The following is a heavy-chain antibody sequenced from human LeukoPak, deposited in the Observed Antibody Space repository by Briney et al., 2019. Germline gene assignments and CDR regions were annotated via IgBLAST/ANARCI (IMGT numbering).Heavy chain of an antibody. D-gene: IGHD2-2*01. J-gene: IGHJ1*01. CDR1: GFTFSSYA. Sequence: GGSLRLSCAASGFTFSSYAMNWVRQAPGRGLEWVSATSGGADSTYYADSVKGRFTISRDNSKNTLYLQMNSLRAEDTAVYYCAKGPPAAQYFQHWGQGTLVTVSS. V-gene: IGHV3-23*01. CDR3: AKGPPAAQYFQH. CDR2: TSGGADST.